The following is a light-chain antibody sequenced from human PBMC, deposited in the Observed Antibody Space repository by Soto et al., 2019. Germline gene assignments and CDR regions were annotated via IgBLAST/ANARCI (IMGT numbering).Light chain of an antibody. Sequence: EIGLTQSPATLSVTKGERATLTCMASQSVSNFLAWYQQKPGQAPSLLIYDASSRDTGIPARFSGSGSGTDFTLTISSLEPEDFAVYYCHQRTSWPPTFGQGTKVDIK. V-gene: IGKV3-11*01. CDR2: DAS. CDR3: HQRTSWPPT. CDR1: QSVSNF. J-gene: IGKJ1*01.